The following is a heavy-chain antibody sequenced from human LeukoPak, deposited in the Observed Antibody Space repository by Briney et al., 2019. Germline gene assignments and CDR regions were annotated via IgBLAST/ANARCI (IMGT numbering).Heavy chain of an antibody. CDR2: ISASNGNT. D-gene: IGHD6-19*01. CDR1: GFTFSSYA. Sequence: GGSLRLSCAGSGFTFSSYAMTWVRQAPGKGLKWVSGISASNGNTYHADAVKGRVTISRDNSKNTLYLQMNSLRAEDTAVYYCAKLKQWQPQRYFFEYWGQGALVTVAS. V-gene: IGHV3-23*01. CDR3: AKLKQWQPQRYFFEY. J-gene: IGHJ4*02.